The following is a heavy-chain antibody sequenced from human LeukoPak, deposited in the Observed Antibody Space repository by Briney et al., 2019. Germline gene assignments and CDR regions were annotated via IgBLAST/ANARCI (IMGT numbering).Heavy chain of an antibody. J-gene: IGHJ4*02. CDR1: GFTFSSHW. D-gene: IGHD4-17*01. CDR2: INSDGSST. V-gene: IGHV3-74*01. CDR3: ARGGFDYGDYINY. Sequence: GGSLRLSCAASGFTFSSHWMHWVRQAPGKGLVWVSRINSDGSSTSYADSVKGRFTISRDNAKNTLYLQMNSLRAEDTAVYYCARGGFDYGDYINYWGQGTLVTVSS.